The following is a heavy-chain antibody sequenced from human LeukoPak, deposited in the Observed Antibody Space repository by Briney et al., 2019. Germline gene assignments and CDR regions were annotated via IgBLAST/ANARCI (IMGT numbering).Heavy chain of an antibody. V-gene: IGHV3-23*01. CDR3: AKDGPTAIPSWFDP. CDR2: ISSSGGST. Sequence: GGSLRLSCAASGFNFTNYAMNWVRHAPGRGLEWVSLISSSGGSTYYAGSVKGRFTISRDNSKSTLYLQMNSLRAEDTAIYYCAKDGPTAIPSWFDPWGQGTLVTVSS. CDR1: GFNFTNYA. D-gene: IGHD2-21*02. J-gene: IGHJ5*02.